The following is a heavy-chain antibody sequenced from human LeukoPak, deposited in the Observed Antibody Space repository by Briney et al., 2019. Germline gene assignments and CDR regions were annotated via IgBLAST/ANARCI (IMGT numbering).Heavy chain of an antibody. J-gene: IGHJ1*01. CDR1: GFTFGDYY. Sequence: PGGSLRLSCEASGFTFGDYYMSWIRQAPGKGLEWVSYISSSGSTIYYADSVKGRFTISRDNAKNSLYLQMNSLRAEDTAVYYRARDYGYYYDSSGAVLHWGQGTLVTVSS. D-gene: IGHD3-22*01. CDR2: ISSSGSTI. CDR3: ARDYGYYYDSSGAVLH. V-gene: IGHV3-11*01.